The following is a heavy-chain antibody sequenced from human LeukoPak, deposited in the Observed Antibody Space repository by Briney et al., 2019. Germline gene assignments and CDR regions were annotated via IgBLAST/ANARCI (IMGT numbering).Heavy chain of an antibody. J-gene: IGHJ4*02. Sequence: GGSLRLSCAASGFTFSNAWMSWVRQAPGKGLEWVGRFKSKTDGGTTDYAAPVKGRFTISRDDSKNTLYLQMNSLRAEDTAVYYCAKDYSPGPSGVVVIRLLGYYFDYWGQGTLVTVSS. V-gene: IGHV3-15*01. CDR3: AKDYSPGPSGVVVIRLLGYYFDY. CDR1: GFTFSNAW. D-gene: IGHD3-22*01. CDR2: FKSKTDGGTT.